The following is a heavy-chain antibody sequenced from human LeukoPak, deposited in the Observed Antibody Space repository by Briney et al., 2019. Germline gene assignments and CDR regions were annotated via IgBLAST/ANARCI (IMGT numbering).Heavy chain of an antibody. J-gene: IGHJ5*02. CDR3: ARDFRNDGWFDP. CDR1: GGSISSYY. CDR2: FYYSGST. D-gene: IGHD1-1*01. Sequence: SETLSLTCTVSGGSISSYYWSWIRQPPGKGLEWIGYFYYSGSTNYNPSLKSRVTISVDTSKNHFSLNLSSVTAADTAVYYCARDFRNDGWFDPWGQGTLVTVSS. V-gene: IGHV4-59*01.